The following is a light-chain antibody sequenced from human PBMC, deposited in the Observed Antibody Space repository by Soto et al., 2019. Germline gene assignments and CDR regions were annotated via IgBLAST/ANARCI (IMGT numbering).Light chain of an antibody. CDR3: LQHNSYPRT. J-gene: IGKJ1*01. V-gene: IGKV1-17*01. CDR2: TAS. Sequence: DIQMNQSPSSLSASVGDRVTITCRASQGISNDLGWYQQTPGNAPKRLIHTASTLHSGVASRFSGSGSGTEVTLTISSLQPEDSATYYCLQHNSYPRTFGQGTKVEIK. CDR1: QGISND.